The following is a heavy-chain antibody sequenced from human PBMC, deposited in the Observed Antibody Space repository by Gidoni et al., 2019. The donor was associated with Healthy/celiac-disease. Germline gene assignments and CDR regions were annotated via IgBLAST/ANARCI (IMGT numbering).Heavy chain of an antibody. Sequence: QVQLVESGGGVVQPGRSLRLSCAASGFTFRSYGMHWVRQAPGKGLEWVAVIWYDGRNKYYADSVKGRVTISRDNSKNTLYLQMDSLRAEDTAGYYCARERWELLLGWCDPWGQGTLGTVSS. CDR2: IWYDGRNK. D-gene: IGHD1-26*01. CDR1: GFTFRSYG. J-gene: IGHJ5*02. CDR3: ARERWELLLGWCDP. V-gene: IGHV3-33*01.